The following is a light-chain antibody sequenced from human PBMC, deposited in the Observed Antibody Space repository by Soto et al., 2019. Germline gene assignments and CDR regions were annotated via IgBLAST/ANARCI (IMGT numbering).Light chain of an antibody. CDR3: QQYGSSPT. CDR1: QSVSSSY. J-gene: IGKJ1*01. CDR2: DVS. V-gene: IGKV3-20*01. Sequence: EIVLTQSPGTLSLSPGERATLSCWSSQSVSSSYLAWYQHKPGQAPRLLIYDVSSRATGIPDRFSGSGSGTDFTLTISRLEPEDFAVYYCQQYGSSPTFGQGTKVEIK.